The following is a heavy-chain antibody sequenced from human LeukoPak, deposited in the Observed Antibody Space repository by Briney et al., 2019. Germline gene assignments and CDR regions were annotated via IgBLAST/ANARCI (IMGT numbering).Heavy chain of an antibody. CDR2: ISWNSGSI. J-gene: IGHJ3*02. V-gene: IGHV3-9*01. Sequence: PGGSLRLSCAASGFTFDDYAMHWVRQAPGKGLEWVSGISWNSGSIGYADSVKGRFTISRDNAKNSLYLQMNSLRAEDTAVYYCAMIVVVPAAMYGDDAFDIWGQGTMVTVSS. CDR3: AMIVVVPAAMYGDDAFDI. CDR1: GFTFDDYA. D-gene: IGHD2-2*01.